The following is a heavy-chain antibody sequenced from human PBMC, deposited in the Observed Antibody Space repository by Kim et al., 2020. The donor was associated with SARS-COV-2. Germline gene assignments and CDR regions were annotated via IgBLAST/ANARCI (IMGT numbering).Heavy chain of an antibody. D-gene: IGHD3-22*01. CDR2: ISGSGGST. J-gene: IGHJ4*02. CDR3: AKDQSSYYDSSGYPTRDY. CDR1: GFTFSSYA. V-gene: IGHV3-23*01. Sequence: GGSLRLSCAASGFTFSSYAMSWVHQAPGKGLEWVSAISGSGGSTYYADSVKGRFTISRDNSKNTLYLQMNSLRAEDTAVYYCAKDQSSYYDSSGYPTRDYWGQGTLVTVSS.